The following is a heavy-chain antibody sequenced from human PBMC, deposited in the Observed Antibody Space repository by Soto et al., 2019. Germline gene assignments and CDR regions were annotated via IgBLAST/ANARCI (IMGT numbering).Heavy chain of an antibody. J-gene: IGHJ6*03. CDR1: GFTFTSSA. Sequence: SVKVSCTASGFTFTSSAMQWVRQARGQRLEWIGWIVVGSGNTNYAQKFQERVTITRDMSTSTAYMELSSLRSEDTAVYYCAKDGRRSTDYYYYMDVWGKGTTVTVSS. V-gene: IGHV1-58*02. CDR3: AKDGRRSTDYYYYMDV. CDR2: IVVGSGNT. D-gene: IGHD4-4*01.